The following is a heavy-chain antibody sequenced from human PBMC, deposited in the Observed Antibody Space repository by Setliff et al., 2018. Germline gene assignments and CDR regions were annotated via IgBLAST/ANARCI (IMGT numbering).Heavy chain of an antibody. D-gene: IGHD3-16*01. CDR3: ARGAYDSYYFDY. J-gene: IGHJ4*02. CDR2: ISAYNGNT. CDR1: GYTFTSYG. Sequence: ASVKVSCKASGYTFTSYGISWVRQAPGQGLERMGWISAYNGNTNYAQKLQDRVTMTTDTSTSTAYMELRSLRSHDTAVYYCARGAYDSYYFDYWGQGTLVTVSS. V-gene: IGHV1-18*01.